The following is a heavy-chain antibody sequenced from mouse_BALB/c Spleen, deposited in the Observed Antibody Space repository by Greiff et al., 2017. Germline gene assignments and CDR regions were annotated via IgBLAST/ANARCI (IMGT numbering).Heavy chain of an antibody. V-gene: IGHV5-17*02. D-gene: IGHD1-1*01. CDR3: ARGNYDAMDY. CDR2: ISSGSSTI. CDR1: GFTFSSFG. J-gene: IGHJ4*01. Sequence: LVESGGGLVQPGGSRKLSCAASGFTFSSFGMHWVRQAPEKGLEWVAYISSGSSTIYYADTVKGRFTISRDNPKNTLFLQMTSLRSEDTAMYYCARGNYDAMDYWGQGTSVTVSS.